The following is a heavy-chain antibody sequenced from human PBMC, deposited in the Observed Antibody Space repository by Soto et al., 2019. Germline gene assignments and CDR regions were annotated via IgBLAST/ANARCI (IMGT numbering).Heavy chain of an antibody. CDR1: GFTFSSYS. V-gene: IGHV3-48*02. J-gene: IGHJ4*02. CDR3: ARVYSSGWYFDY. CDR2: ITNDSGIK. Sequence: GGSLRLSCEASGFTFSSYSMNWVRHAPGKGLEWVSYITNDSGIKSYADSVKGRFAISRDNAEKSVYLQMNSLRDEDTAVYYCARVYSSGWYFDYWGQATLVTVSA. D-gene: IGHD6-19*01.